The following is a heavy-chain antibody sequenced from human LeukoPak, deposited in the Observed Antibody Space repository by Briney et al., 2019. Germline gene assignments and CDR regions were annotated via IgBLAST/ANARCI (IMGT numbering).Heavy chain of an antibody. CDR2: IYYSGST. D-gene: IGHD6-6*01. CDR1: GGSISSGDYY. V-gene: IGHV4-30-4*08. J-gene: IGHJ3*02. Sequence: SETLSLTCTVSGGSISSGDYYWSWIRQPPGKGLEWIGYIYYSGSTYYNPSLKSRVTISVDTSKNQFSLKLSSVTAADTAVYYCARVGEKEYSSSVGAFDIWGQGTMVTVSP. CDR3: ARVGEKEYSSSVGAFDI.